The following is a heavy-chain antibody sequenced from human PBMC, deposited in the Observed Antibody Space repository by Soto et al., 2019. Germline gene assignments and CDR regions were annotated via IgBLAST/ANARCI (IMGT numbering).Heavy chain of an antibody. V-gene: IGHV4-39*01. CDR3: ARNTNGFAFTNK. Sequence: PSETLCLTCSVSGDSVRISSFCWGWIRQPPGKGLESIGSICCRGSTYYNPSLKSRVTVSADTSTNQLFLKLPSVTAADTAVYFCARNTNGFAFTNKWGPGTVVTVSS. CDR1: GDSVRISSFC. D-gene: IGHD2-8*01. J-gene: IGHJ4*02. CDR2: ICCRGST.